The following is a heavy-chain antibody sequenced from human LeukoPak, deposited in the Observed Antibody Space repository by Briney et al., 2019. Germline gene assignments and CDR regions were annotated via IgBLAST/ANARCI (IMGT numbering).Heavy chain of an antibody. J-gene: IGHJ4*02. D-gene: IGHD4-17*01. V-gene: IGHV1-2*02. CDR1: GYTFTGYF. CDR3: ARDLLQRDHGDPDY. Sequence: ASLKVSCKASGYTFTGYFIHWVRQAPGQGLEWMGWINPNSGGTNYAQKLQGRVTMTTDTSTSTAYMELRGLRSDDTAVYYCARDLLQRDHGDPDYWGQGTLVTVSS. CDR2: INPNSGGT.